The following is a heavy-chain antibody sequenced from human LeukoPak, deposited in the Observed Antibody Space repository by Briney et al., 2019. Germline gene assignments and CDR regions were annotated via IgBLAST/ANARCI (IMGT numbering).Heavy chain of an antibody. CDR2: ISWNSGSL. CDR1: GFTFDDYA. V-gene: IGHV3-9*03. Sequence: GGSLRLSCAASGFTFDDYAMHWVRQAPGKGLEWVSGISWNSGSLGYADSVKGRFTISRDNAKNSLYLQMNSLRAEDMALYYCAKDIYPDYSGYGNFDYWGQGTLVTVSS. CDR3: AKDIYPDYSGYGNFDY. J-gene: IGHJ4*02. D-gene: IGHD5-12*01.